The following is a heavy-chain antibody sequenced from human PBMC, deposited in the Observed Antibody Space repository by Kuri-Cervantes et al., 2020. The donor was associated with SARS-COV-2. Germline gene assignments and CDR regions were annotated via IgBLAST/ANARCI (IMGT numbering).Heavy chain of an antibody. D-gene: IGHD3-3*01. J-gene: IGHJ6*03. V-gene: IGHV4-38-2*02. Sequence: ESLKISCTVSGYSISSGYYWGWIRQPPGKGLEWIGNIYYSGSAFYNPSLKSRVTMSLDMSKSQFSLRLTSVTAADTAVYYCARDSRSSYQVLLDHYYYSYMDVWDKGTTVTVSS. CDR1: GYSISSGYY. CDR2: IYYSGSA. CDR3: ARDSRSSYQVLLDHYYYSYMDV.